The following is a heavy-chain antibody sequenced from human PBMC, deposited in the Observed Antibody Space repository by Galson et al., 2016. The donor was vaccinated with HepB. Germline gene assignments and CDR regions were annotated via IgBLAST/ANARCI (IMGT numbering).Heavy chain of an antibody. Sequence: SLRPSCAASGFTFSSYGMHWVRQAPGKGLEWVAVIWYDGSNKYYADSVKGRFTISRDNSKNTLYLQMNSLRAEDTAVYYCARRAATYDSSGYYYGADGDYWGQGTLVTVSS. J-gene: IGHJ4*02. V-gene: IGHV3-33*01. CDR1: GFTFSSYG. D-gene: IGHD3-22*01. CDR2: IWYDGSNK. CDR3: ARRAATYDSSGYYYGADGDY.